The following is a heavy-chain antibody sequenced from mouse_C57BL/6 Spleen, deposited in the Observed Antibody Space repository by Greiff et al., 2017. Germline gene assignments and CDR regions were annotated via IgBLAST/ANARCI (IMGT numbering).Heavy chain of an antibody. D-gene: IGHD1-1*01. J-gene: IGHJ1*03. Sequence: QVQLQQPGAELVKPGASVKLSCKASGYTFTSYWMHWVKQRPGQGLEWIGMIHPNSGSTNYNEKFKSKATLTVDKSSSTAYMQLSSLTSEVSAVYYCARGSGSSSYWYFDVWGTGTTVTVSS. V-gene: IGHV1-64*01. CDR1: GYTFTSYW. CDR2: IHPNSGST. CDR3: ARGSGSSSYWYFDV.